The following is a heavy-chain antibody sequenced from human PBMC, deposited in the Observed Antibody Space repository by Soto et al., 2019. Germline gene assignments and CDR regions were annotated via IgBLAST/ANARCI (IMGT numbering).Heavy chain of an antibody. CDR3: ASTAMAPSFHFDY. J-gene: IGHJ4*02. CDR2: IYYSGST. D-gene: IGHD5-18*01. V-gene: IGHV4-30-4*01. CDR1: GGSISSGDYY. Sequence: SETLSLTCTVSGGSISSGDYYWSWIRQPPGKGLEWIGYIYYSGSTYYNPSLKSRVTISVDTSKNQFSLKLSSVTAADTAVYYCASTAMAPSFHFDYWGQGTLVTVSS.